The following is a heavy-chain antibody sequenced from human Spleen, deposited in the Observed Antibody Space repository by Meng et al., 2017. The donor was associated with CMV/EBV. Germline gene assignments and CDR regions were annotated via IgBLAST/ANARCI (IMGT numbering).Heavy chain of an antibody. Sequence: ASVKVSCKTSGYPFISYGISWVRQAPGKGLEWMGWISGYNGRTNYAQSFQGRLTLTTDTSTSTAYMVLSRLRSDDTAVYYCARAASPITIFGVVNRGYFDYWGQGTLVTVSS. CDR3: ARAASPITIFGVVNRGYFDY. CDR2: ISGYNGRT. J-gene: IGHJ4*02. D-gene: IGHD3-3*01. CDR1: GYPFISYG. V-gene: IGHV1-18*01.